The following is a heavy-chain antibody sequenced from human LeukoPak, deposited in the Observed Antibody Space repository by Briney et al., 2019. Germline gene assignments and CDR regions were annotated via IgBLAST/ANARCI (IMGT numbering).Heavy chain of an antibody. CDR1: GFTFGDYA. D-gene: IGHD3-3*01. J-gene: IGHJ3*02. CDR3: ARGGGGAFDI. V-gene: IGHV3-9*03. CDR2: ISWNGGSI. Sequence: GRSLRLSCAASGFTFGDYAMHWVRQAPGKGLEWVSYISWNGGSIDYADSVKGRFTISRDNAKNSLYLQMNSLRVEDMALYYCARGGGGAFDIWGQGTMVTVSS.